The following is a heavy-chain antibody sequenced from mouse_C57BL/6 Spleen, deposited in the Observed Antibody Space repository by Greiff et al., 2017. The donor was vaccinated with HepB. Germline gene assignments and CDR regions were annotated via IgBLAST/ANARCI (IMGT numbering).Heavy chain of an antibody. Sequence: VQLQQSGPELVKPGASVKMSCKASGYTFTDYNMHWVKQSHGKSLEWIGYINPNNGGTSYNQKFKGKATLTVNKSSSTAYMELRSLTSEDSAVYYCARGDYYGSSRYYYAMDYWGQGTSVTVSS. CDR3: ARGDYYGSSRYYYAMDY. CDR1: GYTFTDYN. V-gene: IGHV1-22*01. D-gene: IGHD1-1*01. J-gene: IGHJ4*01. CDR2: INPNNGGT.